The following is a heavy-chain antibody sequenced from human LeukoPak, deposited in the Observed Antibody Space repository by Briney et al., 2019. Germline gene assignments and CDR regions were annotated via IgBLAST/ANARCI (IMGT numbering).Heavy chain of an antibody. CDR1: GFTFINYA. Sequence: PGGSLRLSCAASGFTFINYAMIWIRQAPGKGLEWVSTISSSGANTHYADSVKGRFTVSRDNSKNTVSLQMNSLRAEDTAFYYCANGFYYPSYYFNYWGQGTLVTVAS. J-gene: IGHJ4*02. V-gene: IGHV3-23*01. D-gene: IGHD3-10*01. CDR2: ISSSGANT. CDR3: ANGFYYPSYYFNY.